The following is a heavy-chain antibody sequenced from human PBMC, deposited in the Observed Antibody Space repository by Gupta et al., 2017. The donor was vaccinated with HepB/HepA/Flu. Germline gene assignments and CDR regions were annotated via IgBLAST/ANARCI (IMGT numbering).Heavy chain of an antibody. CDR3: ARGGDTYLGY. J-gene: IGHJ4*02. CDR2: IYYSGST. Sequence: QVQLQESGPGLVKPSETLSLTCPVSGGSISSYYWSWIRQPPGKGLEWIGYIYYSGSTNYNPSLKSRVTISVDTSKNQFSLKLSSVTAADTAVYYCARGGDTYLGYWGQGTLVTVSS. D-gene: IGHD3-10*01. V-gene: IGHV4-59*01. CDR1: GGSISSYY.